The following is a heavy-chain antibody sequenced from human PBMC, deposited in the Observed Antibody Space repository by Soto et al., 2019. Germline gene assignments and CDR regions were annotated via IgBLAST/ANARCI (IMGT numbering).Heavy chain of an antibody. D-gene: IGHD1-1*01. CDR1: GGSVNSGNYY. CDR2: MSHSGGT. J-gene: IGHJ3*02. CDR3: ARVERGTATTVVDAFDI. Sequence: QVQLQQWGAGLLKPSETLSLTCAVFGGSVNSGNYYWSWIRQPPGKGLEWIGEMSHSGGTHLNPSLKSRVTISMDTSKNQFSLKMSSVTAADTALYYCARVERGTATTVVDAFDIWGPGTMVTVSS. V-gene: IGHV4-34*01.